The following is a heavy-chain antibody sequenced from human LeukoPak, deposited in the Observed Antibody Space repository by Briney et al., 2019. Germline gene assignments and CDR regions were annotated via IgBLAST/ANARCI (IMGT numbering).Heavy chain of an antibody. CDR2: IYYSGST. CDR1: GGSLSSYY. Sequence: PSETLSLTCTVSGGSLSSYYWSWIRQPPGKGLEWIGYIYYSGSTNYNPSLKSRVTISVDTSKNQFSLKLSSVTAADTAVYYCGSDSSGSWWNWFDPWGQGTLVTVSS. V-gene: IGHV4-59*08. CDR3: GSDSSGSWWNWFDP. J-gene: IGHJ5*02. D-gene: IGHD6-19*01.